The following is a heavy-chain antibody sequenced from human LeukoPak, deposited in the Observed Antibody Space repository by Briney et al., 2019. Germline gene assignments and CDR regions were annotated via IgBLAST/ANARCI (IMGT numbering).Heavy chain of an antibody. J-gene: IGHJ5*02. Sequence: GGSLRLSCAASGFAFSNYWMHWVRQAPGKGLVWVSRINSDGSETVYPDFVRGRFTISRDNAKNTLSLQMNSLRVEDTAGYYCARGPVGLSALNAWGQGILVTVSP. CDR2: INSDGSET. D-gene: IGHD2-15*01. CDR3: ARGPVGLSALNA. V-gene: IGHV3-74*01. CDR1: GFAFSNYW.